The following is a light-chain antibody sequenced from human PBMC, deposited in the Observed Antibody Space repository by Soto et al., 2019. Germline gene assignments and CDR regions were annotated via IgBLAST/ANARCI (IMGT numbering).Light chain of an antibody. V-gene: IGKV2-30*01. CDR1: QSPAYSDRNTP. CDR3: MQGTHWPPYT. Sequence: EVVMSQTPLSLPVTLGQTPSISCRASQSPAYSDRNTPTNWFQQRPGQSPRRLIYKVSNRDSGVPDRFSGSGSGTDFTLKISRVEAEDVGVYYCMQGTHWPPYTFGQGTKLEIK. CDR2: KVS. J-gene: IGKJ2*01.